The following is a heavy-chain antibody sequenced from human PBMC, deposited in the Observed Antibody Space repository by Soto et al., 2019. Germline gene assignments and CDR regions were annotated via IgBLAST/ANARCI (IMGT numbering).Heavy chain of an antibody. Sequence: GGSLRLSCAASGFTFSNAWMNWVRQAPGKGLEWVGRIKSKTDGGTTDYAAPVKGRFTISRDDSKNTLYLQMNSLKTEDTAVYYCTTDYYYDSSGYYYVSYWGQGTLVTVSS. CDR1: GFTFSNAW. CDR2: IKSKTDGGTT. CDR3: TTDYYYDSSGYYYVSY. J-gene: IGHJ4*02. D-gene: IGHD3-22*01. V-gene: IGHV3-15*07.